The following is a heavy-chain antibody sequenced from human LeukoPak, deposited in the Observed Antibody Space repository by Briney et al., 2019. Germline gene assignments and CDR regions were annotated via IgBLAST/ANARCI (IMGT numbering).Heavy chain of an antibody. CDR1: GFTFSNYG. D-gene: IGHD1-1*01. J-gene: IGHJ4*02. V-gene: IGHV3-23*01. Sequence: GGSLRLSCAASGFTFSNYGLSWVRQAPGKGLEWVSGITGSGGSTYYADSVKGRFTISRDNSKNTLYLQMNSLRAEDTAIYYCARGGTTFEHWGQGTLVTVSS. CDR3: ARGGTTFEH. CDR2: ITGSGGST.